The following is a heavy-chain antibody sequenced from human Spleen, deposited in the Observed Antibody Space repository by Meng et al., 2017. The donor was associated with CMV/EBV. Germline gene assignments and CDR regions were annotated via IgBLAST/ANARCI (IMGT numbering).Heavy chain of an antibody. CDR3: ARVPALKNWFDP. Sequence: SCEASGYTFTGYYIHWVRQAPGQGLEWMGWIHPNSGGTNHAQKFQDRVTMTRDTSISAAYMELSSLRSDDTAVYYRARVPALKNWFDPWGQGTLVTVSS. CDR1: GYTFTGYY. J-gene: IGHJ5*02. CDR2: IHPNSGGT. V-gene: IGHV1-2*02.